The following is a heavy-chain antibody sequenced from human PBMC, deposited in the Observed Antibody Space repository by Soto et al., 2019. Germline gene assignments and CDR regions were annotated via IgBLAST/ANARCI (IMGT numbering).Heavy chain of an antibody. Sequence: GGSLRLSCAASGFTFSSYSMNWVRQAPGKGLEWVSSISSSSSYIYYADSVKGRFTISRDNAKNSLYLKMNSLRAEDTAVYYCARDFDYDYIWGSYRLADYWGQGTLVTVSS. CDR1: GFTFSSYS. CDR2: ISSSSSYI. J-gene: IGHJ4*02. V-gene: IGHV3-21*01. CDR3: ARDFDYDYIWGSYRLADY. D-gene: IGHD3-16*02.